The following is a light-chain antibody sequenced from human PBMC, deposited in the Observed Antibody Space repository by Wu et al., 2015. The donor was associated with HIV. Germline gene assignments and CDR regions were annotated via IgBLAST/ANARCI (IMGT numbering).Light chain of an antibody. CDR2: DAS. Sequence: EIVLTQSPATLSLSPGERATLSCTASQSVGSHLAWYQQKPGQAPRLLIYDASNRATGIPARFSGSGSGTDATLTISNLEPEDFAVYYCQQRYKWPITFGQGTRLEIK. V-gene: IGKV3-11*01. CDR3: QQRYKWPIT. CDR1: QSVGSH. J-gene: IGKJ5*01.